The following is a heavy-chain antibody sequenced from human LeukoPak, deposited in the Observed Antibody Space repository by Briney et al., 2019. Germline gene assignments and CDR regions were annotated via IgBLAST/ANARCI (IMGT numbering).Heavy chain of an antibody. J-gene: IGHJ4*02. CDR2: INSDGSST. CDR1: GFTLSTYW. Sequence: GGSLRLSCAASGFTLSTYWMHWVRQGPGKGLVWVARINSDGSSTSYAESVKGRFTISRDNAKNTLYLQMNSLRAEDTAVYYCARDRLQNLDYWDQGTLVTVSS. V-gene: IGHV3-74*01. D-gene: IGHD3-16*01. CDR3: ARDRLQNLDY.